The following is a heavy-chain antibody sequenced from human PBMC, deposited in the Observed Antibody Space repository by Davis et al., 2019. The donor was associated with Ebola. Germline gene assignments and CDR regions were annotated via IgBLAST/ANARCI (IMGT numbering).Heavy chain of an antibody. CDR2: INHSGST. CDR3: ARGLNAYYYESNGKRFDY. V-gene: IGHV4-34*01. D-gene: IGHD3-22*01. Sequence: MPGGSLRPSCAVYGGSFSGYYWSWIRQPPGKGLEWMGEINHSGSTNYNPSLKSRVTISVDTSKNQFSLKLSSVTAADTAVYYCARGLNAYYYESNGKRFDYWGQGTLVTVSS. J-gene: IGHJ4*02. CDR1: GGSFSGYY.